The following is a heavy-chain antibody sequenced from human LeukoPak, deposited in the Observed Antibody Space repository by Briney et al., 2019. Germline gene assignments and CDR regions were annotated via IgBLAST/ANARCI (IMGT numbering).Heavy chain of an antibody. CDR2: FYPCHSDP. J-gene: IGHJ4*02. V-gene: IGHV5-51*01. CDR1: GYSFTSYW. Sequence: GESLKIPCKGSGYSFTSYWIGWVRQMPGKGLEWVGIFYPCHSDPTYRPSLTGQDTLSADKSISTAYLQWSSLKASDTAMYYCARHLLPPYDSSGNPLGYWGQGTLVTVSS. CDR3: ARHLLPPYDSSGNPLGY. D-gene: IGHD3-22*01.